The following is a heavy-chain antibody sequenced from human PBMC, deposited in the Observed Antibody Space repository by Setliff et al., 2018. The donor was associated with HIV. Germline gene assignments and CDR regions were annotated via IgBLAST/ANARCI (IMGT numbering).Heavy chain of an antibody. CDR2: ILSTGERT. J-gene: IGHJ4*02. D-gene: IGHD2-15*01. V-gene: IGHV3-23*01. CDR3: AIDLNPYGGNVDY. CDR1: GFTFSNYA. Sequence: GGSLRLSCAASGFTFSNYAMSWVRQAPGEGLEWVSAILSTGERTFYADSVKGRFTISSDNAKNSLSLQMNSLRAEDTAVYYCAIDLNPYGGNVDYWGQGTLVTVSS.